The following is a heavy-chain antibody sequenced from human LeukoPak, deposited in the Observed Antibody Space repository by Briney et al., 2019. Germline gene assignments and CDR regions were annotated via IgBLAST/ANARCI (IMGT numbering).Heavy chain of an antibody. CDR2: ISYDGSNK. V-gene: IGHV3-30*18. J-gene: IGHJ4*02. D-gene: IGHD1-26*01. Sequence: GGSLRLSCAASGFTFSSHGMHWVRQAPGKGLEWVAVISYDGSNKYYADSVKGRFTISRDNSKNTLYLQMNSLRAEDTAVYYCAKDRGNSGSYYGDYWGQGTLVTVSS. CDR3: AKDRGNSGSYYGDY. CDR1: GFTFSSHG.